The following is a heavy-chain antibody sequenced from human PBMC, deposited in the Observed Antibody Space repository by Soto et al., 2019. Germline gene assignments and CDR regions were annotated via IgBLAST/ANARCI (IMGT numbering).Heavy chain of an antibody. D-gene: IGHD3-22*01. Sequence: QLQLQESDSGLVKPSQTLSLTCAVSGGSISSGGYSWSWIRQPPGKGLEWIGYIYHSGSTYYNPSLKSRVTISVDRSKNQFSRKLSSVTAADTAVYYCASNYYDSSGYYFYFDYWGQGTLVTVSS. CDR3: ASNYYDSSGYYFYFDY. V-gene: IGHV4-30-2*01. CDR2: IYHSGST. J-gene: IGHJ4*02. CDR1: GGSISSGGYS.